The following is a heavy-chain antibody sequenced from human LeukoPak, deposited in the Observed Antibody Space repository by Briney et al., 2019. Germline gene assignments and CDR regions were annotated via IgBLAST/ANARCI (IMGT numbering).Heavy chain of an antibody. CDR1: GGSISSSSYY. J-gene: IGHJ4*02. D-gene: IGHD6-13*01. V-gene: IGHV4-39*01. CDR2: IYYSGST. Sequence: SDTLSLTCTVSGGSISSSSYYWGWIRQPPGKGLEWIVSIYYSGSTYYNPSLKSRVTISVDTSKNQFSLKLSSVTAADTAVYYCARQLAPWVAAAGTGRFDYWGQGTLVTVSS. CDR3: ARQLAPWVAAAGTGRFDY.